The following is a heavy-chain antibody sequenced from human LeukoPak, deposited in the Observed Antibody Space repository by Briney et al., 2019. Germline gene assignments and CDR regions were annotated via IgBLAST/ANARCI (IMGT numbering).Heavy chain of an antibody. J-gene: IGHJ4*02. V-gene: IGHV3-21*01. CDR2: ISSSSSYI. CDR1: GFTFSSYS. CDR3: ARVGYQLPSFDY. Sequence: GRPLRLSCAASGFTFSSYSMNWVRQAPGKGLEWVSSISSSSSYIYYADSVKGRFTISRDNAKNSLYLQMNSLRAEDTAVYYCARVGYQLPSFDYWGQGTLVTVSS. D-gene: IGHD2-2*01.